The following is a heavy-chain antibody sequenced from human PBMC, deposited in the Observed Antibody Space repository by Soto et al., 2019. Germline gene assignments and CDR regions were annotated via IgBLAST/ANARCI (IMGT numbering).Heavy chain of an antibody. Sequence: EVQLVESGGGLVQPGGSLRLSCAASEFTFSSYWMNWVRQAPGKGLEWVANIKEDGSEKYYVDSVKGRFTISRDNAKNSLYLHMNSLRGEDTAVYYCARDLGAPGRGSAVGYYYHYSMDVWGQGTTVTVSS. CDR1: EFTFSSYW. V-gene: IGHV3-7*05. CDR2: IKEDGSEK. CDR3: ARDLGAPGRGSAVGYYYHYSMDV. J-gene: IGHJ6*02. D-gene: IGHD2-2*01.